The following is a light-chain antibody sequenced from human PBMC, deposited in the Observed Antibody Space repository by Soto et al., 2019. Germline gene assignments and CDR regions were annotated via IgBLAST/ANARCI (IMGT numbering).Light chain of an antibody. CDR1: QSISSW. J-gene: IGKJ2*01. CDR2: KAS. CDR3: QQYYSYPST. Sequence: DIQMTQSPSTLSASVGDRVTITCRASQSISSWLAWYQQKPGKAPKLLIYKASSLESGVPSRFSGSGSGTEFTLTISGLQPDDFATYYCQQYYSYPSTFGQGTKLESK. V-gene: IGKV1-5*03.